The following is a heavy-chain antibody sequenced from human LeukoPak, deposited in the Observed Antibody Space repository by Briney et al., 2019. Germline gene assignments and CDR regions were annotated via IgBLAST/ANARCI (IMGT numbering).Heavy chain of an antibody. D-gene: IGHD3-22*01. CDR3: ARISPYYYDSSGYYDRWYFDL. CDR2: IYYSGST. V-gene: IGHV4-59*01. CDR1: GGSIGSYY. Sequence: SETLSLTCTVSGGSIGSYYWSWIRQPPGKGLEWIGYIYYSGSTNYNPSLKSRVTISVDTSKNQISLKLSSVTAADTAVYYCARISPYYYDSSGYYDRWYFDLWGRGTLVTVSS. J-gene: IGHJ2*01.